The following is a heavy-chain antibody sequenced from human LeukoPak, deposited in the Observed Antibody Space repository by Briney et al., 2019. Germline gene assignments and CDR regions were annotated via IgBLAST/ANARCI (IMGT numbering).Heavy chain of an antibody. CDR1: GYSFTSYW. CDR2: IYSGDSEA. Sequence: GDSLKISCKGSGYSFTSYWIGWVRQMPGKGLEWMGIIYSGDSEARYSPSFQGQVTISADKSISTAYLQWSSLKASDTAMYYCARRGDSSGYYYGGFVILPGSFDYWGQGTLVTASS. D-gene: IGHD3-22*01. V-gene: IGHV5-51*01. CDR3: ARRGDSSGYYYGGFVILPGSFDY. J-gene: IGHJ4*02.